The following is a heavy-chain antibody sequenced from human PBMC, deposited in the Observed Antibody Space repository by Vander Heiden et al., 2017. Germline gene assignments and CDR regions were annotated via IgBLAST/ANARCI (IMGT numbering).Heavy chain of an antibody. CDR2: ISGYSGNT. CDR1: GYTFTNYG. D-gene: IGHD3-10*01. V-gene: IGHV1-18*04. J-gene: IGHJ4*02. Sequence: QVQLVQSAPEVKKPGASMNVSCKTSGYTFTNYGISRVRQAPGQRLEWMGWISGYSGNTNYPPKFRDRVTMTTDTSTSTAYMELRGLRSDDTAVYYCARDFRVGSYEFNHWGQGTLVGVSS. CDR3: ARDFRVGSYEFNH.